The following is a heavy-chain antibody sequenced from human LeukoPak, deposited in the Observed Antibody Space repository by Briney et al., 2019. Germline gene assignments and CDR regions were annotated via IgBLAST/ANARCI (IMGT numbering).Heavy chain of an antibody. Sequence: SETLSLTCAVYGGSFSGYYWSWIRQHPGKGLEWIGYIYYSGSTYYNPSLKSRVTISVDTSKNQFSLKLSSVTAADTAVYYCARAGYSSQVIDYWGQGTLVTVSS. CDR2: IYYSGST. D-gene: IGHD6-19*01. CDR1: GGSFSGYY. CDR3: ARAGYSSQVIDY. V-gene: IGHV4-31*11. J-gene: IGHJ4*02.